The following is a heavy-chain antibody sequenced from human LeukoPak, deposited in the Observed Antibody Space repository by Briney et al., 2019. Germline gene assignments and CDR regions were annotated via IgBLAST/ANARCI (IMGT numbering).Heavy chain of an antibody. V-gene: IGHV4-61*02. CDR2: IYTTGTT. J-gene: IGHJ4*02. CDR1: GGSISSGSYF. CDR3: ARDGPKNYFDY. Sequence: SETLSLTCTVSGGSISSGSYFWTWLRQPAGKGLEWIGRIYTTGTTNYNPSLKSRVTISVDTSKNQFSLELSSVTAADTAVYYCARDGPKNYFDYWGLGTLVTVSS.